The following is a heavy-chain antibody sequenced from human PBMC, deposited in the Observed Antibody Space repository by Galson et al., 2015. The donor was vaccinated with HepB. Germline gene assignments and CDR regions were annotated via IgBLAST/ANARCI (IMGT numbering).Heavy chain of an antibody. CDR3: ARDPPTFFYGLDV. CDR2: TYYRSKWYN. V-gene: IGHV6-1*01. D-gene: IGHD3-3*01. Sequence: CAISGDSVSSHSAAWNWIRQSPSRGLEWLGKTYYRSKWYNDYAVSVKGRITINPDTSKNQFSLQLNSVTPEDTAVYYCARDPPTFFYGLDVWGQGTTVTVSS. CDR1: GDSVSSHSAA. J-gene: IGHJ6*02.